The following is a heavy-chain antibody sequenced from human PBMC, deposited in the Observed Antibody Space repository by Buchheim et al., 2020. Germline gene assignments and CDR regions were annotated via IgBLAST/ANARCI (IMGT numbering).Heavy chain of an antibody. V-gene: IGHV3-30*02. CDR3: ANREMADY. CDR2: IRYDGSNK. D-gene: IGHD5-24*01. J-gene: IGHJ4*02. CDR1: GFTFSSYG. Sequence: QVQLVESGGGVVQPGRSLRLSCAASGFTFSSYGMHWVRQAPGKGLEWVAFIRYDGSNKYYADSVKGRSTISRDISKNRCNLQMNSLRAEDTAVYYCANREMADYWGQGTL.